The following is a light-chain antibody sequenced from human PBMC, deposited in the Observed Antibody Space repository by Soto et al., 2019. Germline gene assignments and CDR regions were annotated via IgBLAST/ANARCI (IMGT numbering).Light chain of an antibody. V-gene: IGKV1-39*01. CDR3: QQSYSTPL. CDR2: AAS. CDR1: QDIKNT. J-gene: IGKJ5*01. Sequence: DIQMTQSPSSLSASVGDRVTISCRASQDIKNTLAWYQQKPGEAPKLLIFAASNLQSGVPSRFSGSGSVTDFTLTISSLQPEDFATYYCQQSYSTPLFGQGTRLEIK.